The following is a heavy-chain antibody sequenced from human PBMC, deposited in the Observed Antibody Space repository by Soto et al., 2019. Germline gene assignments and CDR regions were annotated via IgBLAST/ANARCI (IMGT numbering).Heavy chain of an antibody. Sequence: QVQLVQSGVEVKKPGASVKVSCKASGYTFISHGISWVRQAPGQGLEWMGWISGKNGNTNDAQEFQGRVTLTTDTSTSTGYMDMRNLRSDDTAVYYCARVSSSIVVVPDYGMDVWGQGTTVTVSS. CDR1: GYTFISHG. V-gene: IGHV1-18*04. CDR2: ISGKNGNT. J-gene: IGHJ6*02. CDR3: ARVSSSIVVVPDYGMDV. D-gene: IGHD2-15*01.